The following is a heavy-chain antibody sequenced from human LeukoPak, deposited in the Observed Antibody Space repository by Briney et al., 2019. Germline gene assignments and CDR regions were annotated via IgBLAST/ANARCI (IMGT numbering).Heavy chain of an antibody. D-gene: IGHD3-10*01. CDR2: INPNSGGT. Sequence: ASVKVSCKASGYXFTDYYIHWVRQAPGQGLEWMGWINPNSGGTNYTQKFQGRVTMTRDTSINTAYMELSSVTSDDTAVYYCARVGVRGVIIADFDYWGQGTLVTVSS. CDR3: ARVGVRGVIIADFDY. CDR1: GYXFTDYY. J-gene: IGHJ4*02. V-gene: IGHV1-2*02.